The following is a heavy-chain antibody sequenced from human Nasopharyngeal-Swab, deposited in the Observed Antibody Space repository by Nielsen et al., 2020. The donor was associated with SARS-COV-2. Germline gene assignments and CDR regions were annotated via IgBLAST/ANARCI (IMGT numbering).Heavy chain of an antibody. J-gene: IGHJ6*02. CDR2: ISSGSSYI. V-gene: IGHV3-21*01. Sequence: GGSLRLSCAASGFTFSSYSMNWVRQAPGKGLEWVSSISSGSSYIYYADSVKGRFTISRDNAKNSLYLQMNSLRAEDTAVYYCARAISVDIVATIVNYYYYYGMDVWGQGTTVTVSS. CDR1: GFTFSSYS. CDR3: ARAISVDIVATIVNYYYYYGMDV. D-gene: IGHD5-12*01.